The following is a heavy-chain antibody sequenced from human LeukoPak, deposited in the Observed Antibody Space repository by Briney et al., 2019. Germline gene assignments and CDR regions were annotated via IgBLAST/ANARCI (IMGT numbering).Heavy chain of an antibody. CDR1: GGSFSGYY. D-gene: IGHD4-23*01. CDR2: INHSGST. V-gene: IGHV4-34*01. CDR3: ARRAGGYSHPYDY. J-gene: IGHJ4*02. Sequence: PSETLSLTCAVYGGSFSGYYWSWIRQPPGKGLEWIGEINHSGSTNYNPSLKSRVTISVDTSKNQFSLKLSSVTAEDTAVYYCARRAGGYSHPYDYWGQGTLVTVSS.